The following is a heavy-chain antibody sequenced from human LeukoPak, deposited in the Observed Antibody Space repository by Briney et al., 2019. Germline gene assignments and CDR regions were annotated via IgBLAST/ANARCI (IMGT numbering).Heavy chain of an antibody. D-gene: IGHD3-9*01. V-gene: IGHV4-59*12. CDR2: IYYSGST. J-gene: IGHJ6*02. CDR3: AREYYDILTGRYYGMDV. CDR1: GGSISSYY. Sequence: SETLSLTCTVSGGSISSYYWSWIRQPPGKGLEWIGYIYYSGSTNYNPSLKSRVTISVDTSKNQFSLKLSSVTAADTAVYYCAREYYDILTGRYYGMDVWGQGTTVTVSS.